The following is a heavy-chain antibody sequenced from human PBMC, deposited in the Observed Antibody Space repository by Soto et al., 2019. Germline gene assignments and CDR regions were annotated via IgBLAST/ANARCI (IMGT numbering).Heavy chain of an antibody. D-gene: IGHD3-3*01. CDR1: GGSISSSSYY. CDR2: IYYSGST. CDR3: ARPQYDFWSGYSGVGVAFGI. Sequence: PSETLSLTCTFSGGSISSSSYYWGWIRHPPGKGLEWIGSIYYSGSTYYNPSLKSRVTISVDTSKNQFSLKLSSVTAADTAVYYCARPQYDFWSGYSGVGVAFGIGGDGTIVKVSS. V-gene: IGHV4-39*01. J-gene: IGHJ3*02.